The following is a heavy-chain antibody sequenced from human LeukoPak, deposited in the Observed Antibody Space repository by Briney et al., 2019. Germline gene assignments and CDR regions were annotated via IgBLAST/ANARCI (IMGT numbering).Heavy chain of an antibody. CDR2: ISSSGSTI. CDR3: AREGNGYSYGFDY. V-gene: IGHV3-48*03. CDR1: GFTFSSYE. J-gene: IGHJ4*02. D-gene: IGHD5-18*01. Sequence: PGGSLRLSCAASGFTFSSYEMHWVRQAPGKGLEWVSYISSSGSTIYYADSVKGRFTISRDNAKNSLYLQMNSLRAEDTAVYYCAREGNGYSYGFDYWGQGTLVTVSS.